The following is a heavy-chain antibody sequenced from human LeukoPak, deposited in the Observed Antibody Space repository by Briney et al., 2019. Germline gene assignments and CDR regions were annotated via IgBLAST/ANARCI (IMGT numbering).Heavy chain of an antibody. CDR3: TLPSGWHIDY. V-gene: IGHV3-15*01. J-gene: IGHJ4*02. D-gene: IGHD6-19*01. Sequence: AGGSLRLSCAASGFTFSDAWMSCVRQAPGKGLEWVGRIKSKTDDGTTDYAAPVKGRFTISRDDSKNMLYLQMNSLKTEDTAVYYCTLPSGWHIDYWGQGTLVTVSS. CDR1: GFTFSDAW. CDR2: IKSKTDDGTT.